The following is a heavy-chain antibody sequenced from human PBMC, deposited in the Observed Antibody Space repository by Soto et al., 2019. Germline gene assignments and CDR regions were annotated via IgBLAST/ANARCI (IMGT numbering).Heavy chain of an antibody. Sequence: ASVKVSCKASGYTFTNNDVSWVRQATGQGLEWMGWMNPGSGDTGYAQKFQGRVTMTRDISIATAYMELNSLTSEDTAVYYCARGNGSRVLDHWGQGTLVTVSS. V-gene: IGHV1-8*02. CDR3: ARGNGSRVLDH. CDR1: GYTFTNND. CDR2: MNPGSGDT. J-gene: IGHJ4*02. D-gene: IGHD6-13*01.